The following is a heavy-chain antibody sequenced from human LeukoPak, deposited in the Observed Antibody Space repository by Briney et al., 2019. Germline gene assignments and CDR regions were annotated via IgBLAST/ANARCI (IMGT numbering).Heavy chain of an antibody. Sequence: ASVKVSCKASGYTFTNSYIHWVRQAPGQVLEWMGLINPDGGNTNYAQNFQGRVTLTRDTSISTAYMELSRLRSDDTAVYYCAREPPSGTFDPWGQGTLVTVSS. D-gene: IGHD1-26*01. CDR1: GYTFTNSY. CDR3: AREPPSGTFDP. V-gene: IGHV1-46*01. J-gene: IGHJ5*02. CDR2: INPDGGNT.